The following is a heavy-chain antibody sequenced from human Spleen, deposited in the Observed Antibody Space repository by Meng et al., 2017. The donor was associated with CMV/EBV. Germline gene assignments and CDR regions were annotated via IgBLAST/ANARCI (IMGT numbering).Heavy chain of an antibody. V-gene: IGHV3-33*06. J-gene: IGHJ4*02. Sequence: ASGFTFSGYGMHWVRQAPGKGLEWVAVIWYDGSNRYYGDSVKGRFTISRENSKNTLYLQMDSLRAEDTAVYYCAKSTGGSSWYYFDYWGQGTLVTVSS. CDR1: GFTFSGYG. CDR3: AKSTGGSSWYYFDY. D-gene: IGHD6-13*01. CDR2: IWYDGSNR.